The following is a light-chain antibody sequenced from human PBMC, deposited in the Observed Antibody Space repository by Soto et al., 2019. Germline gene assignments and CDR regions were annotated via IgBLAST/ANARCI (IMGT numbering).Light chain of an antibody. CDR2: DAS. J-gene: IGKJ4*01. Sequence: EIVLTQSLGTLSLSPGERATLSCRASQSVSSYLAWYQQKPGQAPRLLIYDASNRATGIPARFSGSGSGTDFTLTISSLEPEDFAVYYCQQRSNWPLTFGGGAMVAIK. CDR3: QQRSNWPLT. CDR1: QSVSSY. V-gene: IGKV3-11*01.